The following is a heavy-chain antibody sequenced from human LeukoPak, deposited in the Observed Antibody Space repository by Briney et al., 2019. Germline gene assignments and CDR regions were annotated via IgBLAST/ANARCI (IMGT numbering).Heavy chain of an antibody. V-gene: IGHV1-69*04. CDR3: ARDRSSVLASGSYSANWFDP. CDR1: GGTFSSYA. Sequence: SVKVSCKASGGTFSSYAISWVRQAPGQGLEWMGRIFPILGIANYAQKFQGRVTITADKSTSTAYMELSSLRSEDTAVYYCARDRSSVLASGSYSANWFDPWGQGTLVTVSS. D-gene: IGHD1-26*01. CDR2: IFPILGIA. J-gene: IGHJ5*02.